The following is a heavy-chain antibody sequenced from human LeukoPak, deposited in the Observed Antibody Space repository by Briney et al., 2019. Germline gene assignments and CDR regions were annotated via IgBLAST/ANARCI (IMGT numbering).Heavy chain of an antibody. J-gene: IGHJ5*02. D-gene: IGHD6-13*01. V-gene: IGHV1-18*01. CDR3: ARDNHRSSWSWFDP. CDR1: GYTFTNYG. CDR2: ISAYNGNT. Sequence: ASVKVSCKASGYTFTNYGISWVRQAPGQGLEWMGWISAYNGNTKYAQEFQGRVTMTTDTSTSTAYMELRSLSSDDTAVYHCARDNHRSSWSWFDPWGQRTLVTVSS.